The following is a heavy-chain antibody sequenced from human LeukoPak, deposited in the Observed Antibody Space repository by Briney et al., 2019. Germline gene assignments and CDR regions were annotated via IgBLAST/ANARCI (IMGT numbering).Heavy chain of an antibody. CDR2: ISAYNGNT. CDR1: GYTFTSYG. J-gene: IGHJ4*02. D-gene: IGHD5-18*01. CDR3: ARVKDTAMVMYYFDY. V-gene: IGHV1-18*01. Sequence: ASVKVSCKASGYTFTSYGISWVRPAPGQGLEWMGWISAYNGNTNYAQKLQGRVTMTTDTSTSTAYMELRSLRSDDTAVYYCARVKDTAMVMYYFDYWGQGTLVTVSS.